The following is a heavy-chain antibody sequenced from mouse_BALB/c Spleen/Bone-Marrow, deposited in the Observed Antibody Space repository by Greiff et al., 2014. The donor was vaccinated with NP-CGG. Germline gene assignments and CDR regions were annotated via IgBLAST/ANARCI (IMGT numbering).Heavy chain of an antibody. D-gene: IGHD1-1*01. CDR2: IDPANGNT. CDR1: GFNIKDTY. J-gene: IGHJ3*01. Sequence: EVQRVESGAELVKPGASVKLSCTASGFNIKDTYMHWVKQRPEQGLEWIGRIDPANGNTKYDPKFQGKATITADTSSNTAHLQLSSLTSEDTAVYYCASYYYGRAWFAYWGQGTLVTVSA. V-gene: IGHV14-3*02. CDR3: ASYYYGRAWFAY.